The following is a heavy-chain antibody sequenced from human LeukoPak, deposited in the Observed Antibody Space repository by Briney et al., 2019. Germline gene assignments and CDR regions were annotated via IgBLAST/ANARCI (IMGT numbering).Heavy chain of an antibody. CDR3: ARGVPSPNYYGSGSYNDY. Sequence: SETLSLTCAVYGGSFSGYYWSWIRQPPGKGPEWIGEINHSGSTNYNPSLKSRVTISVDTSKNQFSLKLSSVTAADTAVYYCARGVPSPNYYGSGSYNDYWGQGTLVTVSS. J-gene: IGHJ4*02. CDR1: GGSFSGYY. D-gene: IGHD3-10*01. V-gene: IGHV4-34*01. CDR2: INHSGST.